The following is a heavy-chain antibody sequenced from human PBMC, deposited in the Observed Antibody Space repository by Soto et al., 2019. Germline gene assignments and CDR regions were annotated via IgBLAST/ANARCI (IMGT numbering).Heavy chain of an antibody. J-gene: IGHJ4*02. V-gene: IGHV3-23*01. CDR2: IRGSGSTT. CDR3: AKDPTPGGTGGAWFDY. Sequence: PGGSLRLSCAASGFIFSDYAMTWVRQAPGKGLEWVSLIRGSGSTTSYADSVKGRFTVSRDNSKNTLYLQMNSLRAEDSAVYFCAKDPTPGGTGGAWFDYWGQGTLVTVSS. CDR1: GFIFSDYA. D-gene: IGHD2-8*02.